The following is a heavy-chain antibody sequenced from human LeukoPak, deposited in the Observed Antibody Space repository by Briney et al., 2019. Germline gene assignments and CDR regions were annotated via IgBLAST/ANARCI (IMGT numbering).Heavy chain of an antibody. CDR2: IYSGGNT. V-gene: IGHV3-66*02. J-gene: IGHJ4*02. CDR1: GLDVSDNY. Sequence: GGSLRLSCAASGLDVSDNYMTWVRHAPGKGLEWVSVIYSGGNTYYADSVKGRFTISRDSAKNTLYLQMNSLRPEDTAVYFCARDFGGLDYWGQGTLVTVSS. D-gene: IGHD4-23*01. CDR3: ARDFGGLDY.